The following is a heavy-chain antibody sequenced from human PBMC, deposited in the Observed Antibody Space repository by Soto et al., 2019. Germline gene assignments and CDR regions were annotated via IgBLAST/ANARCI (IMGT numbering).Heavy chain of an antibody. CDR1: GYPFTGPY. V-gene: IGHV1-2*02. CDR3: ARAFTTYSHGVDV. J-gene: IGHJ6*02. Sequence: ASVKVSCKASGYPFTGPYIYWVRQAPGQGLEWMGWINPSSGGTEFAEKFQGRVTVTRDTSIRTVFLELNSLTSDDTGVYFCARAFTTYSHGVDVWGQGTAVTVSS. D-gene: IGHD4-4*01. CDR2: INPSSGGT.